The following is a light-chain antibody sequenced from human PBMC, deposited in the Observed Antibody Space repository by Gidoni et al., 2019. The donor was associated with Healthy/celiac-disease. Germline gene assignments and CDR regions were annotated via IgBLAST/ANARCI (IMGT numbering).Light chain of an antibody. CDR1: QSVSSN. Sequence: EIVMTQSPATLSVSTGERATLSCRASQSVSSNLAWYQQKPGQAPRLLIYGASTRATGIPARFSGSGTGTEFTLTISSLQSGDFAVYYCQQYNNWRATFGQGTKLEIE. CDR2: GAS. CDR3: QQYNNWRAT. V-gene: IGKV3-15*01. J-gene: IGKJ2*01.